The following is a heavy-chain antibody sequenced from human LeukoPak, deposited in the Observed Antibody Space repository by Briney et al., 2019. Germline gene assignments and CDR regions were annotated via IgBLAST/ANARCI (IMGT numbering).Heavy chain of an antibody. CDR2: ISYDGSNK. CDR3: ARVDSR. V-gene: IGHV3-30*04. Sequence: GGSLRLSCAASGFTFSSYAMHWVRQAPGKGLEWVAVISYDGSNKYYADSVKGRFTISRDNSKNTLYLQMNSLRAEDTAVYYCARVDSRWGQGTLVTVSS. CDR1: GFTFSSYA. D-gene: IGHD3-9*01. J-gene: IGHJ4*02.